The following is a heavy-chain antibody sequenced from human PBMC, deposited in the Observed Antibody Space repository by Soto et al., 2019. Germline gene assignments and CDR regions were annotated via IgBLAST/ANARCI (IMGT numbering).Heavy chain of an antibody. CDR1: GYTFTGYY. Sequence: QVQLVQSGAEVKKPGASVKVSCKASGYTFTGYYMHWVRQAPGQGLEWMGWINPNRGGTNYAQKFQGWVTMTRDPSISTAYMERSRLRSDDTAVYYCAREGGERGQLVLFVWGQGTLVTVSS. J-gene: IGHJ4*02. CDR3: AREGGERGQLVLFV. CDR2: INPNRGGT. V-gene: IGHV1-2*04. D-gene: IGHD6-13*01.